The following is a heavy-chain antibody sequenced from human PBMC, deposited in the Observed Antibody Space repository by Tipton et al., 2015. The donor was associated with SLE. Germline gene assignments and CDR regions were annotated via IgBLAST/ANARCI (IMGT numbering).Heavy chain of an antibody. CDR3: ATQGYYDSSFDY. Sequence: TLSLTCAVYGGSFSGYYWSWIRQPPGKGLEWIGEINHSGSTNYNPSLKSRVTISADTSKNQFSLKLSSVTAADTAVYYCATQGYYDSSFDYWGQGTLVTVS. CDR2: INHSGST. CDR1: GGSFSGYY. V-gene: IGHV4-34*01. D-gene: IGHD3-16*01. J-gene: IGHJ4*02.